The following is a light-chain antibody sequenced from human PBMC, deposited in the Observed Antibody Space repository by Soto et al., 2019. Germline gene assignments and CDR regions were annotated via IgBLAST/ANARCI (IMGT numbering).Light chain of an antibody. V-gene: IGLV2-14*01. J-gene: IGLJ1*01. CDR2: DVS. Sequence: QSALTEPASVSGSPGQSIAISCTRTSSDVGGYSYVSWYQQQPGKAPKLVISDVSNRPSGVSDRFSGSKSGNTASLTISGLQTEDEADYYSASYTTSSTYVFGTGTKLTVL. CDR1: SSDVGGYSY. CDR3: ASYTTSSTYV.